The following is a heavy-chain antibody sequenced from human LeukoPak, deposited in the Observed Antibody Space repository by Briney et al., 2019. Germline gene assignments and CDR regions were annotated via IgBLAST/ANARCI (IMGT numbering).Heavy chain of an antibody. D-gene: IGHD1-26*01. CDR1: GGSITMSDYY. J-gene: IGHJ4*02. Sequence: SETLSLICTVSGGSITMSDYYWGWIRLPPWKGLEWIGTISSTGTTYYNPSLQSRVTISVDKSKNQFSLNLRSVTATDTAVYYCATREHQVLRTPGDYWGQGTLVTVSS. CDR3: ATREHQVLRTPGDY. V-gene: IGHV4-39*01. CDR2: ISSTGTT.